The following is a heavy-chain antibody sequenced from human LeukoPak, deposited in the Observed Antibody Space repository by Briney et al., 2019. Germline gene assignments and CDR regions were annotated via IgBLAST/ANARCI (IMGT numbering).Heavy chain of an antibody. V-gene: IGHV3-7*01. CDR3: ARDRRRIAAAGTEVEDAFDI. Sequence: GGSLRLSCAASGFTFNSYWMSWVRQAPGKGLKWVANIRQDGSEKYYVDSVKGRFTISRDNAKNSLYLQMNSLRAEDTAVYYCARDRRRIAAAGTEVEDAFDIWGQGTMVTVSS. D-gene: IGHD6-13*01. J-gene: IGHJ3*02. CDR1: GFTFNSYW. CDR2: IRQDGSEK.